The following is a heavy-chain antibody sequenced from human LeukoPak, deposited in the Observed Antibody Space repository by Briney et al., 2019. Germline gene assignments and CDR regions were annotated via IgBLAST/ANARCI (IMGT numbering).Heavy chain of an antibody. Sequence: TSETLSLTCTVSGGSISSGGYYWSWIRQHPGKGLEWIGYIYYSGSTYYNPSLKSRVTISVHTSKNQFSLKLSSVTAADTAVYYCARDRIYAIPYYYYGMDVWGQGTTVTVSS. D-gene: IGHD5/OR15-5a*01. J-gene: IGHJ6*02. CDR1: GGSISSGGYY. CDR3: ARDRIYAIPYYYYGMDV. CDR2: IYYSGST. V-gene: IGHV4-31*03.